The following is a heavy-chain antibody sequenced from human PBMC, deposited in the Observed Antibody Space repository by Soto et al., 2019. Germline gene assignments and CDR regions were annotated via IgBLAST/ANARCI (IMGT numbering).Heavy chain of an antibody. J-gene: IGHJ4*02. CDR2: IYYSGST. CDR1: GGSISSYY. CDR3: ASSPNHSSGSNNVFDY. V-gene: IGHV4-59*01. Sequence: SETLSLTCTVSGGSISSYYWSWIRQPPGRGLEWIGYIYYSGSTNYNPSLKSRVTISVDTSKNQFSLKLSSVTAADTAVYYCASSPNHSSGSNNVFDYWGQGTLVTVSS. D-gene: IGHD6-19*01.